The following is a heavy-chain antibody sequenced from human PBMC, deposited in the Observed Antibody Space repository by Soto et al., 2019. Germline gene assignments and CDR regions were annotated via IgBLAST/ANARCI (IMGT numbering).Heavy chain of an antibody. CDR2: ISTGNGNT. D-gene: IGHD2-21*01. CDR1: GYTFTDYA. V-gene: IGHV1-3*04. CDR3: AKGSQMWTPDY. Sequence: QVQLVQSRAEVKKPGASVKVSCKASGYTFTDYAMHWVRQAPGQRLEWMGWISTGNGNTKYSQKFQGRVTITRDTSATTAYMELSSLRSEDTAVYYCAKGSQMWTPDYWGQGTLVTVSS. J-gene: IGHJ4*02.